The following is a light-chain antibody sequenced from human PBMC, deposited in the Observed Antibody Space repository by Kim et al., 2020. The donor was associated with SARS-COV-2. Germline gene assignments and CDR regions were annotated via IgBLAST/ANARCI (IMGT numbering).Light chain of an antibody. CDR2: DAS. J-gene: IGKJ1*01. CDR3: QQYDDWPPWT. V-gene: IGKV3-15*01. CDR1: QSVSSK. Sequence: SPGETATLSCRASQSVSSKVAWYQQKPGQAPRLLIYDASTRATGIPARFSGSGSGTDFTHTISSLQSEDLAVYHCQQYDDWPPWTFGQGTKVDIK.